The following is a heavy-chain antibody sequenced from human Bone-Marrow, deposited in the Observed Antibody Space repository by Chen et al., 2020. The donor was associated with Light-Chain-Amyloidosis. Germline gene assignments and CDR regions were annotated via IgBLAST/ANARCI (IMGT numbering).Heavy chain of an antibody. J-gene: IGHJ4*02. CDR2: IYPDDSDA. D-gene: IGHD5-12*01. Sequence: EVQLEQSGPEVKKPGESLKISCKGSGDTFPKYWIGWVRQMPGKGLEWMGVIYPDDSDARYSPSFEGQVTISADKSITTAYLQWRSLKASDTAMYYCARRRDGYNFDYWGQGTLVTVSS. V-gene: IGHV5-51*01. CDR3: ARRRDGYNFDY. CDR1: GDTFPKYW.